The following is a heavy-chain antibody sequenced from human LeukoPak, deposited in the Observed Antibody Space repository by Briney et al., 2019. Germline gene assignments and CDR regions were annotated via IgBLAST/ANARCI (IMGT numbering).Heavy chain of an antibody. D-gene: IGHD6-13*01. CDR1: GFTFNKYA. V-gene: IGHV3-23*01. CDR3: ARFIAAPYYFDY. Sequence: PGGSLRLSCAASGFTFNKYAMSWVRQSPGKGLEWVSAIGRSGANSYYATSVKGRFTISRDNAKNSLYLQMNSLRAEDTAVYYCARFIAAPYYFDYWGRGTLVTVSS. CDR2: IGRSGANS. J-gene: IGHJ4*02.